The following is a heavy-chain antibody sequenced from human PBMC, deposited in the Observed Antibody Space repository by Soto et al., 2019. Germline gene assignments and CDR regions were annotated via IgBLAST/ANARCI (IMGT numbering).Heavy chain of an antibody. Sequence: EVQLLESGGGLVQPGGSLRLSCAASGFTFTSYAMSWVRQAPGKGLEWVSATSASGGSTYYADSVKGRFTISRDNSKNTLYLQMNSLRAEDMAVYYCAKDQRSGTYGGEFDYWGQGTLVTVSS. CDR1: GFTFTSYA. V-gene: IGHV3-23*01. D-gene: IGHD1-26*01. CDR2: TSASGGST. CDR3: AKDQRSGTYGGEFDY. J-gene: IGHJ4*02.